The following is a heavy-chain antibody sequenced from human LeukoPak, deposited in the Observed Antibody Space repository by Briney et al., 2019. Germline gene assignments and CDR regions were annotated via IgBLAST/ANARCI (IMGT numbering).Heavy chain of an antibody. Sequence: GGSLRLSCEASGXIFSSYGMHWVRQAPGKGLEWVAVIWNDASAKYYADSVKGRFTVSRDNSKNMLYLQMSSLRAEDTAVYYCARDLKLVGATHYFDYWGQGNLVTVSS. CDR2: IWNDASAK. V-gene: IGHV3-33*01. J-gene: IGHJ4*02. D-gene: IGHD1-26*01. CDR1: GXIFSSYG. CDR3: ARDLKLVGATHYFDY.